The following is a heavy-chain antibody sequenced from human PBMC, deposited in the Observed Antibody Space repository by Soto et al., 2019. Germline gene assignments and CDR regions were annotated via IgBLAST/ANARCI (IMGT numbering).Heavy chain of an antibody. Sequence: QVQLMQSGAEIKKPGSSVKVSCKTSGDNFKKNVFTWVRQAPGQGLEWMGGTIPALGKTHYIEKCQGRVTITVDEATRTVYMEVRDLTSEDTAIYYCARGPFRPSAMDVWGQGTTVTVSS. CDR3: ARGPFRPSAMDV. D-gene: IGHD3-10*01. CDR2: TIPALGKT. J-gene: IGHJ6*02. V-gene: IGHV1-69*01. CDR1: GDNFKKNV.